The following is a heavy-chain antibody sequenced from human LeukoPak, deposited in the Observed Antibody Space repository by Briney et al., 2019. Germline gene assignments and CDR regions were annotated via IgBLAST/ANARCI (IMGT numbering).Heavy chain of an antibody. D-gene: IGHD3-10*01. CDR2: ISGSGGST. Sequence: GGSLRLSCAASGFTFSSYAMSWVRQAPGKGLEWVSAISGSGGSTYHADSVKGRFTISRDNSKNTLYLQMNSLRAEDTAVYYCAKRTLLWFGEPHWGQGTLVTVSS. V-gene: IGHV3-23*01. CDR3: AKRTLLWFGEPH. J-gene: IGHJ4*02. CDR1: GFTFSSYA.